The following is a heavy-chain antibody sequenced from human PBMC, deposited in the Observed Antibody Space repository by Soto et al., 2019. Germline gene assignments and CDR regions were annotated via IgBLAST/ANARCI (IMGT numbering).Heavy chain of an antibody. J-gene: IGHJ3*02. D-gene: IGHD1-26*01. Sequence: QVQLVQSGAEVKKPGASVKVSCKTSGYTFTSYDINWVRQATGQGLEWMGWMNPNSGNTAYAQKFQGRVTMTRNTSRSTAYMELSILRSEDTAVYYSARERSSGAFDIWGQGTMVTVSS. CDR1: GYTFTSYD. CDR2: MNPNSGNT. CDR3: ARERSSGAFDI. V-gene: IGHV1-8*02.